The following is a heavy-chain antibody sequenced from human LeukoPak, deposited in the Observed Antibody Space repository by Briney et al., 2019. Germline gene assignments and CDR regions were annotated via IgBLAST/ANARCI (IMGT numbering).Heavy chain of an antibody. D-gene: IGHD2-2*01. CDR3: ATLFGERGYCSTTSCFDSDY. CDR2: IYSGGGT. Sequence: GGSLRLSCAASGFTVSSNYMSWVRQAPGKRLEWVSVIYSGGGTYYADSVKGRFTISRDNSKNTLYLQMNSLRAEDTAVYYCATLFGERGYCSTTSCFDSDYWGQGTLVTVSS. V-gene: IGHV3-53*01. J-gene: IGHJ4*02. CDR1: GFTVSSNY.